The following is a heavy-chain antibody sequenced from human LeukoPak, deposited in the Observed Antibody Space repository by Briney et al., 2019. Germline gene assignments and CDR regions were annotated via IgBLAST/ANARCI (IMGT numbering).Heavy chain of an antibody. CDR1: GFTFGDYA. V-gene: IGHV3-49*04. D-gene: IGHD3-10*01. Sequence: GGSLRLSCTASGFTFGDYAMSWVRQAPGKGLEWVGFIRSKAYGGTTEYAASVKGRFTISRDDSKSIAYLQMNSLKTEDTAVYYCTRVRQPGDAFDIWGQGTMVTASS. CDR3: TRVRQPGDAFDI. CDR2: IRSKAYGGTT. J-gene: IGHJ3*02.